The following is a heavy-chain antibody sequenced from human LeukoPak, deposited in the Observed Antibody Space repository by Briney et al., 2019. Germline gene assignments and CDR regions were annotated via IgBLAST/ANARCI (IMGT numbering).Heavy chain of an antibody. CDR1: GGTFSSYA. J-gene: IGHJ4*02. Sequence: GASVKVSCKASGGTFSSYAISWVRQAPGQGLEWMGGVIPIFGTANYAQKFQGRVTMTRDTSISTAYMELSRLRSDDTAVYYCARFSYSSRTFDYWGQGTLVTVSS. CDR3: ARFSYSSRTFDY. CDR2: VIPIFGTA. D-gene: IGHD6-13*01. V-gene: IGHV1-69*05.